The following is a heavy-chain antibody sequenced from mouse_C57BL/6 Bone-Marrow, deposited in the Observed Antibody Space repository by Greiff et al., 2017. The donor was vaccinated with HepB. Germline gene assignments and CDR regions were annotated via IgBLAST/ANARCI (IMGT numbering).Heavy chain of an antibody. V-gene: IGHV3-6*01. CDR2: ISYDGSN. D-gene: IGHD1-1*01. CDR3: ARDPVVATNGYFDV. CDR1: GYSITSGYY. Sequence: EVKLQESGPGLVKPSQSLSLTCSVTGYSITSGYYWNWIRQFPGNKLEWMGYISYDGSNNYNPSLKNRISITRDTSKNQFFLKLNSVTTEDTATYYCARDPVVATNGYFDVWGTGTTVTVSS. J-gene: IGHJ1*03.